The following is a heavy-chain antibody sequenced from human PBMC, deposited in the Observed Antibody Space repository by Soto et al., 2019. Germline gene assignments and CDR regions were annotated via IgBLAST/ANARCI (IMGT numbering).Heavy chain of an antibody. Sequence: QVQLVQSGAEVKKPGASVKVSCKASGYTFTSYGISLVRQAPGQGLEWMGWISAYNVNTNYAQKLQGIVTMTTDRAASTAYMELRRRSSDDTAVYYCARGHGDQHDYYCMDVWGQGTTVTVSS. D-gene: IGHD7-27*01. CDR1: GYTFTSYG. V-gene: IGHV1-18*01. CDR3: ARGHGDQHDYYCMDV. J-gene: IGHJ6*02. CDR2: ISAYNVNT.